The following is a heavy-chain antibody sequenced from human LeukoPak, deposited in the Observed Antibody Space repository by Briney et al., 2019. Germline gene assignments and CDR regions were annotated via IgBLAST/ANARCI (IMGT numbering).Heavy chain of an antibody. J-gene: IGHJ4*02. CDR1: GDSISTNNW. V-gene: IGHV4/OR15-8*01. D-gene: IGHD3-3*01. Sequence: SETLSLTCVVAGDSISTNNWWTWVRQPPGKGLQWIGEIFHSGSANYNPSLKNRVTISVDKPKNQFSLKMNSVTAADTAVYYCAREPHDFWSGLYYFDYWGQGTLVTVSS. CDR2: IFHSGSA. CDR3: AREPHDFWSGLYYFDY.